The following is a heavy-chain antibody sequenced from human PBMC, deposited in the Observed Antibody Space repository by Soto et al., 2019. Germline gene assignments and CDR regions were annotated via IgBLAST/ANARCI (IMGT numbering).Heavy chain of an antibody. CDR1: GGSFSGYY. Sequence: PSETLSLTCAVYGGSFSGYYWSWIRQPPGKGLEWIGEINHSGSTNYNPSLKSRVTISVDTSKNQFSLKLSSVTAADTAVYYCASLREYSSSSRYYYYYYGMDVWGQGTTVTV. J-gene: IGHJ6*02. D-gene: IGHD6-6*01. CDR3: ASLREYSSSSRYYYYYYGMDV. V-gene: IGHV4-34*01. CDR2: INHSGST.